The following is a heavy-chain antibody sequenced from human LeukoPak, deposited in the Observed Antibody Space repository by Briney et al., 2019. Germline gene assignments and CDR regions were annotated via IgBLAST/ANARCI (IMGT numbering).Heavy chain of an antibody. V-gene: IGHV1-18*01. CDR2: INTYNGDT. Sequence: ASVKVSCKASGYIFTHYGITWVRQAPWQGLAWMGWINTYNGDTKCAQKLQGRVTMTTDTSTSTAFMELRSLRSGDSAVYYCARGIRSPLFDYWGLGTLVTVSP. CDR1: GYIFTHYG. J-gene: IGHJ4*02. CDR3: ARGIRSPLFDY. D-gene: IGHD3-16*01.